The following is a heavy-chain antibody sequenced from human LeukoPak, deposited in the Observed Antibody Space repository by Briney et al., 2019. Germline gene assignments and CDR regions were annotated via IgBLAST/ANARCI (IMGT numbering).Heavy chain of an antibody. CDR1: GYTFTGYY. CDR2: INPNSGGT. J-gene: IGHJ5*02. V-gene: IGHV1-2*02. D-gene: IGHD3-22*01. CDR3: ARDQGLTYYYERDNWFDP. Sequence: ASVKVSCKASGYTFTGYYMHWVRQAPGQGLEWMGWINPNSGGTNYAQKFQGRVTMTRDTSISTAYMELSRLRSDDTAVYYCARDQGLTYYYERDNWFDPWGQGTLVTASS.